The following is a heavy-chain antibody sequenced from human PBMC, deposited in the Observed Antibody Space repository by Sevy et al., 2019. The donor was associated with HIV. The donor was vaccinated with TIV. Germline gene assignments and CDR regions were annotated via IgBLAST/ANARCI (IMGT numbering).Heavy chain of an antibody. CDR3: ARGGHLPLDAFDL. CDR2: VFPGNSDI. Sequence: GESLKISCKASGYNFPAYWLGWVRQMPGKGLGWMGIVFPGNSDIRSFQGQVTVSVDKSINTAYLNWGSLEASDTATYYCARGGHLPLDAFDLWGQGTRVTVSS. D-gene: IGHD2-15*01. J-gene: IGHJ3*01. CDR1: GYNFPAYW. V-gene: IGHV5-51*01.